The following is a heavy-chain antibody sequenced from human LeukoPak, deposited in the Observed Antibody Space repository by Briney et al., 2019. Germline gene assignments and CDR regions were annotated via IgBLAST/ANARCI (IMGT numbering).Heavy chain of an antibody. CDR2: IKSKTDGGTT. CDR3: TTCSTSQYYYYYMDV. V-gene: IGHV3-15*01. J-gene: IGHJ6*03. D-gene: IGHD2-2*01. Sequence: GGSLRLSCAASGFNFSNAWMSWVRQAPGKGLERVRRIKSKTDGGTTDYAAPVKGRFTISRDDSKNTLYLQMNSLKTEDTAVYYCTTCSTSQYYYYYMDVWGKGTTVTVSS. CDR1: GFNFSNAW.